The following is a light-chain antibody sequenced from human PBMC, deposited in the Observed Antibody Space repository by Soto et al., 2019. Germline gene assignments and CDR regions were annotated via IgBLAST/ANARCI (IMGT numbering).Light chain of an antibody. CDR1: SSDVGAYDY. J-gene: IGLJ1*01. V-gene: IGLV2-14*01. CDR2: EVT. Sequence: QSALTQPASVSGPPGQSITISCNGTSSDVGAYDYVSWFQHYPGKAPKLMIYEVTNRPSGVSDRFSGSRSGNTASLTISGLQAEDEADYHCSSYTITNTLVFGSGTKVTVL. CDR3: SSYTITNTLV.